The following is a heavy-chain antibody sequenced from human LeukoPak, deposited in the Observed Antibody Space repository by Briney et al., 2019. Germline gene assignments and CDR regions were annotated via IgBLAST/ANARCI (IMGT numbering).Heavy chain of an antibody. CDR1: GDSISGFY. Sequence: SETLSLTCTVSGDSISGFYWSWIRRPPGKRLEWIGYISYSGKTNYNPSLKSRVSFSIDTSKNQFSLTLNSVTAADTAVFYCARGRRGAAGFFGSWGQGTLVTVSS. J-gene: IGHJ4*02. CDR2: ISYSGKT. V-gene: IGHV4-59*13. CDR3: ARGRRGAAGFFGS. D-gene: IGHD3-10*01.